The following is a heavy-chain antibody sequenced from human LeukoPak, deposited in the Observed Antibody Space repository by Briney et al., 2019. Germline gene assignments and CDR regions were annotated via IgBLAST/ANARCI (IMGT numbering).Heavy chain of an antibody. CDR1: GYTFTGYY. CDR3: ARGASWQTYYYYYMDV. CDR2: IIPNSGGT. V-gene: IGHV1-2*02. D-gene: IGHD2-2*01. J-gene: IGHJ6*03. Sequence: GASVKVSCKTSGYTFTGYYIHWVRQAPGQGLEWMGWIIPNSGGTNYAQNFQGNVTMTTDTSISTAYMELSRLRSDDTAVYYCARGASWQTYYYYYMDVWGKGTTVTVSS.